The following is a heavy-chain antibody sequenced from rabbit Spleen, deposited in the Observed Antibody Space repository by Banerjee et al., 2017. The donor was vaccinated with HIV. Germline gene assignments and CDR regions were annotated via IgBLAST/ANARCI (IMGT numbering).Heavy chain of an antibody. CDR1: GISFGISDY. J-gene: IGHJ6*01. CDR2: INAVTGKA. CDR3: ARDAGTSFSTYGMDL. D-gene: IGHD8-1*01. Sequence: QQQLEESGGGLVKPGGTLTLTCKASGISFGISDYMCWVRQAPGKGLEWIACINAVTGKAVYASWAKGRFTISKTSSTTVTLQMTSLTAADTATYFCARDAGTSFSTYGMDLWAQAPWSP. V-gene: IGHV1S45*01.